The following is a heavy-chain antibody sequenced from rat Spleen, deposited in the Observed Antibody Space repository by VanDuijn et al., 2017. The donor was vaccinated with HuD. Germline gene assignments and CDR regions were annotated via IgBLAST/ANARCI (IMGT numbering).Heavy chain of an antibody. Sequence: EVQVVESGGGLVQPKGSLKLSCAASGFDFNSYGMSWVRQAPGKGLEWVASITDTGGSTFYPDSMKGRFTISRDNAKTTLYLQMNSLRSEDTATYYCTSLMYTPDYLGVMDVWGQGASVTVSS. V-gene: IGHV5-31*01. CDR1: GFDFNSYG. D-gene: IGHD1-6*01. J-gene: IGHJ4*01. CDR2: ITDTGGST. CDR3: TSLMYTPDYLGVMDV.